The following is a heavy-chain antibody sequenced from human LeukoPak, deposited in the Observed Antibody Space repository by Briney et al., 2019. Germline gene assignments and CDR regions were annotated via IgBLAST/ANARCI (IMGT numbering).Heavy chain of an antibody. Sequence: PGGSLKLSCAASGFTFSGSAIHWVRQASGKGLEWVGRIRSKANSYATAYAASVKGRFTISRDDSKNTAYLQMNSLKTEDTAVYYCARGGRGYYYGMDVWGQGTTVTVSS. J-gene: IGHJ6*02. V-gene: IGHV3-73*01. CDR2: IRSKANSYAT. D-gene: IGHD6-13*01. CDR3: ARGGRGYYYGMDV. CDR1: GFTFSGSA.